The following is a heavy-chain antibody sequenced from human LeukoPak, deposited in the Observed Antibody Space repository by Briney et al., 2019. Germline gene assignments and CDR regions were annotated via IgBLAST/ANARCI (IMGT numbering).Heavy chain of an antibody. CDR3: AKVAKYYYGSETYYFFEH. CDR1: GFTFSSYD. D-gene: IGHD3-10*01. J-gene: IGHJ4*02. Sequence: GGSLRLSCAASGFTFSSYDMSWVRQAPGKGLEWVSGISGSGVSSSSGSSYYADFVKGRFTISRDNSKNTLYLQMNSLRVEDTAVYYCAKVAKYYYGSETYYFFEHWGQGTPVTASS. V-gene: IGHV3-23*01. CDR2: ISGSGVSSSSGSS.